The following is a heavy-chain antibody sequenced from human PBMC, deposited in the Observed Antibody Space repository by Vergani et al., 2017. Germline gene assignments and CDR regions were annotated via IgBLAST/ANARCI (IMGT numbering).Heavy chain of an antibody. D-gene: IGHD4-17*01. CDR3: ASDGYGDYEDY. J-gene: IGHJ4*02. CDR1: GGSISSGGYS. CDR2: IYHSGST. V-gene: IGHV4-30-2*01. Sequence: QLQLQESGSGLVKPSQTLSLTCAVSGGSISSGGYSWSWIRQPPGKGLGWIGYIYHSGSTYYNPSLKSRVTISVDRSKNQFSLKLSSVTAADTAVYYCASDGYGDYEDYWGQGTLVTVSS.